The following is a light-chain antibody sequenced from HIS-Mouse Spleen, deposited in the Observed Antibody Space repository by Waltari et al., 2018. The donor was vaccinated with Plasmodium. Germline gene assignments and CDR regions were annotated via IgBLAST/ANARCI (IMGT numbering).Light chain of an antibody. V-gene: IGLV2-23*01. CDR2: EGS. J-gene: IGLJ1*01. Sequence: QSALTQPASVSGSPGQSITISCTGTSSDVGHYHLVSWYQQHPGKAPKLMIYEGSKRPSGVSNRFSGSKSGNTASLTISGLQAEDEADYYCCSYAGSSTYVFGTGTKVTVL. CDR3: CSYAGSSTYV. CDR1: SSDVGHYHL.